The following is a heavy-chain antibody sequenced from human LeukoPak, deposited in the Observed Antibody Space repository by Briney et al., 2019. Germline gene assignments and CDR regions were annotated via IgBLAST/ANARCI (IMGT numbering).Heavy chain of an antibody. CDR2: IYYSGST. CDR3: ASSELTLAPGIVAGTFAFDI. J-gene: IGHJ3*02. D-gene: IGHD6-19*01. V-gene: IGHV4-59*06. CDR1: GGSFSGYY. Sequence: PSETLSLTCAVHGGSFSGYYWSWIRQPPGKGLEWIGYIYYSGSTYYNPSLKSRVTISVDTSKNQFSLKLSSVTAADTAVYYCASSELTLAPGIVAGTFAFDIWGQGTMVTVSS.